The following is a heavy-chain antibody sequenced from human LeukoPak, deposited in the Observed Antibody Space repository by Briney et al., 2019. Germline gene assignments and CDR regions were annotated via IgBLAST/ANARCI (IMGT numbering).Heavy chain of an antibody. D-gene: IGHD3-10*01. CDR1: GGSISGYL. CDR3: ARHKNSGTYPLDY. V-gene: IGHV4-59*08. J-gene: IGHJ4*02. Sequence: SETVSLTCTVSGGSISGYLWTWIRQPPGKGLEWIAYIHYSGDTNYNPSLKGRVTISVDTSKNQFSLRLSSVTAADTAVYYCARHKNSGTYPLDYWGQGTLVTVSS. CDR2: IHYSGDT.